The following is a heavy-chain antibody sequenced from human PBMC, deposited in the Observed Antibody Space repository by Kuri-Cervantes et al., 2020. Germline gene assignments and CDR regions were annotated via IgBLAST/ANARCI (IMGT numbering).Heavy chain of an antibody. CDR3: AKARYCSGGSCYSPMDV. D-gene: IGHD2-15*01. CDR1: GFTFSSYG. Sequence: GESLKISCAASGFTFSSYGMHWVRQAPGKGLEWVAVISYDGSNKYYADSVKGRFTISRDNSKNTLYLQMNSLRARDTAVYYCAKARYCSGGSCYSPMDVWGQGTTVTVSS. V-gene: IGHV3-30*18. J-gene: IGHJ6*02. CDR2: ISYDGSNK.